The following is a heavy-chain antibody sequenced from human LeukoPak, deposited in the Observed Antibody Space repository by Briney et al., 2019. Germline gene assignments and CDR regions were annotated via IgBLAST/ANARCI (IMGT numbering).Heavy chain of an antibody. CDR3: IRVAVAGRFDY. D-gene: IGHD6-19*01. V-gene: IGHV3-73*01. Sequence: GGSLRLSCAASGFTFSGSAIHWVRQASGKWLEWVGRIRSKANSYATAYAASVKGRFTISRDDSKNTAYLQMNSLKTEDTAVYYCIRVAVAGRFDYWGQGTLVTVSS. CDR2: IRSKANSYAT. CDR1: GFTFSGSA. J-gene: IGHJ4*02.